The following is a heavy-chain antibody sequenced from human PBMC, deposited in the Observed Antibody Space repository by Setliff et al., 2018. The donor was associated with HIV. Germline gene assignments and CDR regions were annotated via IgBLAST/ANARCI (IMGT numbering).Heavy chain of an antibody. D-gene: IGHD6-13*01. J-gene: IGHJ4*02. CDR3: AKSSMYSSPYYFDY. Sequence: SLRLSCAASGFTFTTYSMSWVRQAPGKGLEWVSAISGGGGGTYFADSVKGRFTISRDNSKNTLYLQMNSLRVEDTAVYYCAKSSMYSSPYYFDYWGQGTLVTVSS. CDR2: ISGGGGGT. V-gene: IGHV3-23*01. CDR1: GFTFTTYS.